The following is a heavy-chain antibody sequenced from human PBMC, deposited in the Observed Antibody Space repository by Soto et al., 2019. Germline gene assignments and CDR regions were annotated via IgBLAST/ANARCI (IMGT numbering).Heavy chain of an antibody. V-gene: IGHV3-23*01. CDR3: AGEGGAAGGGGCYI. CDR2: VDVGGGST. J-gene: IGHJ3*02. Sequence: EVQLLESGGGLVQPGGSLRLSCAASGFTFSTHAMIWVRQAPGKGLNWVSTVDVGGGSTYYTDSVKGRFTVSRDNYKSTDYLQLPTLRAEITAIYFCAGEGGAAGGGGCYIWGQGTMVPVS. CDR1: GFTFSTHA. D-gene: IGHD3-16*01.